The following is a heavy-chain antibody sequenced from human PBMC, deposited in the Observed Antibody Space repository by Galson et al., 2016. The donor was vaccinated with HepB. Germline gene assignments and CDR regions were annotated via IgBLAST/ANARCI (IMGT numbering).Heavy chain of an antibody. CDR1: GFTVSSNY. CDR3: SVELLQDFDF. Sequence: SLRLSCAASGFTVSSNYMSWVRQAPGKGLEWVSVVYSGGSTYYADSVKGRFTLSRDHYKNTLYLQMNSLRAEDTVIYYCSVELLQDFDFWGQGTLVTVSS. J-gene: IGHJ4*02. D-gene: IGHD5-24*01. V-gene: IGHV3-53*01. CDR2: VYSGGST.